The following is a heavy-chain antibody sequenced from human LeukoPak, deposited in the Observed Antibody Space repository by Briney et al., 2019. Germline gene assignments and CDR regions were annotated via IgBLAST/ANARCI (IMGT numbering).Heavy chain of an antibody. J-gene: IGHJ3*02. D-gene: IGHD1-26*01. CDR2: IRYDGSNK. V-gene: IGHV3-30*02. Sequence: GGSLRLSCAASGFTFSSYGMHWVRQAPGKGLEWVAFIRYDGSNKYYADSVKGRFTISRDNSKNTLYLQMNSLRAEDTAVYYWATGGGGATSPFDIWGQGTMVTVSS. CDR1: GFTFSSYG. CDR3: ATGGGGATSPFDI.